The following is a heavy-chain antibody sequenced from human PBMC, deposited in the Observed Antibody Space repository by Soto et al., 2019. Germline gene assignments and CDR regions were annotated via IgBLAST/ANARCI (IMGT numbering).Heavy chain of an antibody. V-gene: IGHV1-8*01. J-gene: IGHJ5*02. CDR1: GYTFTSYD. D-gene: IGHD6-13*01. Sequence: ASVKVSCKASGYTFTSYDINWVRQATGQRLEWMGWMNPNSGNTGYAQKFQGRVTMTRNTSISTAYMELSSLRSEDTAVYYCARDYILSSSWYGGSNRFDPWGQGTLVTVSS. CDR3: ARDYILSSSWYGGSNRFDP. CDR2: MNPNSGNT.